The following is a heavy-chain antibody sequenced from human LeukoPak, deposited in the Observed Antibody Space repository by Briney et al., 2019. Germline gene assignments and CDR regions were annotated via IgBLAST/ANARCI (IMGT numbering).Heavy chain of an antibody. V-gene: IGHV1-2*06. Sequence: ASVKVSCKAFGYTFTGYFIHWVRQAPGQGLEWMGRINPNSGDTNYEQTFQGRVTMTRDTSISTVYMDLSRLTSDDTAVYYCARDLSSTSNWALDYWGQGTPVTVSS. CDR1: GYTFTGYF. J-gene: IGHJ4*02. D-gene: IGHD7-27*01. CDR2: INPNSGDT. CDR3: ARDLSSTSNWALDY.